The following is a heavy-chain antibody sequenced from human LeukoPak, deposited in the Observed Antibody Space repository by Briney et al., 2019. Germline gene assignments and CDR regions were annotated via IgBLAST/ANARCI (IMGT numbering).Heavy chain of an antibody. CDR1: GFTFSSYA. J-gene: IGHJ6*03. V-gene: IGHV3-30*04. CDR3: ASQGYDSKYYYYMDA. Sequence: GGSLRLSCAASGFTFSSYAMHWVRQAPGKGLDWVAFIRYDGNNKLYADSVKGRFTISRDNSKNTLYLHINSLRAEDTAVYYCASQGYDSKYYYYMDAWGKGTTVTVSS. CDR2: IRYDGNNK. D-gene: IGHD3-22*01.